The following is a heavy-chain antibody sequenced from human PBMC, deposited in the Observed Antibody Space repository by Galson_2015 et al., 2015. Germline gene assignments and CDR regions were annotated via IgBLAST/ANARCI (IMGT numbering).Heavy chain of an antibody. V-gene: IGHV1-69*06. CDR3: GRASQDCSRASCPYNF. J-gene: IGHJ4*02. CDR2: RTALIGTA. D-gene: IGHD2-2*01. Sequence: SVKVSCKASGGSFSTYAISWARQATGKGLERMGGRTALIGTANYAQKFQGRVTITADKSTSTAYMEVSSLRSEDTAVYYCGRASQDCSRASCPYNFWGQGTLVTVSS. CDR1: GGSFSTYA.